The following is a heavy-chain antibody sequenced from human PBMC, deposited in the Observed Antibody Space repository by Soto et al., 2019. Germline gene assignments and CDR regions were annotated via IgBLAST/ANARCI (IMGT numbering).Heavy chain of an antibody. D-gene: IGHD6-6*01. V-gene: IGHV3-23*01. CDR1: GFTFSSYA. CDR2: ISGSGGST. J-gene: IGHJ6*02. CDR3: AKDEYSSSSNDDYGMDV. Sequence: GSSKRLSCSASGFTFSSYAMSWVRQETGKGLEWVSAISGSGGSTYYADSVKGGFTISRDNSKNTLYLQMNSLRAEDTAVYYCAKDEYSSSSNDDYGMDVWGQGTTVTVSS.